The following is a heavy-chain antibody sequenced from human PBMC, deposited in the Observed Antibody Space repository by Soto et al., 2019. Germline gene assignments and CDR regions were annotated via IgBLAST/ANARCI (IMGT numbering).Heavy chain of an antibody. CDR3: AKRVGVTGTFPVYYGMDV. J-gene: IGHJ6*02. Sequence: LRLSCAASGFNFNTYWMYWVRQAPGKGLEWVANIDTDGSRKNYVDSVKGRFIISRDNSKNTLYLQMNGLRAEDTAVYYCAKRVGVTGTFPVYYGMDVWGQGTTVTVSS. CDR2: IDTDGSRK. CDR1: GFNFNTYW. V-gene: IGHV3-7*03. D-gene: IGHD1-7*01.